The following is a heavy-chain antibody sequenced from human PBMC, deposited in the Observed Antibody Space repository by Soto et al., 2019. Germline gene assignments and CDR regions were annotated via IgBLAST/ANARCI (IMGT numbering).Heavy chain of an antibody. V-gene: IGHV6-1*01. Sequence: PSQTLSLTFAISRDSVSSNSAALNWIRLSPSRGLEWLGRTYNTSKWYSVYAPSVKGRISINPDTCNNQFSLQLNCVTPDATAVYYCARGPGSLRPWGQGTLVTVSS. CDR2: TYNTSKWYS. D-gene: IGHD1-1*01. J-gene: IGHJ5*02. CDR1: RDSVSSNSAA. CDR3: ARGPGSLRP.